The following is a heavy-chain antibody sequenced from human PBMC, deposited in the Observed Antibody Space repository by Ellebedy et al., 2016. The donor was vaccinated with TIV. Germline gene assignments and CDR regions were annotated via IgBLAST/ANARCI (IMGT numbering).Heavy chain of an antibody. CDR3: ARGGGETNRDYEFDF. J-gene: IGHJ4*02. Sequence: SETLSLXCAVYIGSFSGYSWTWIRQPPGKGLEWIGEINHSGSTNYNPSLGSRVTISLDTSKNQFSLNLNSVTAADAATYYCARGGGETNRDYEFDFWGQGTLVTVSS. CDR2: INHSGST. D-gene: IGHD3-16*01. V-gene: IGHV4-34*01. CDR1: IGSFSGYS.